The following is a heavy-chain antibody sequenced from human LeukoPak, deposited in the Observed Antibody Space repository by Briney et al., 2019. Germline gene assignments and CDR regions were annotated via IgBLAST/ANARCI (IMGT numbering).Heavy chain of an antibody. CDR2: IYYSGST. Sequence: PSETLSLTCAVSGGSINSNSYFWGWIRQPPGKGLEWIGSIYYSGSTYYNPSLRSRVTISVDTSKNQFSLKLNSVTAADTAVYYCARLGRDTSGYHTYFDYWGQGTLVTVSS. J-gene: IGHJ4*02. V-gene: IGHV4-39*01. D-gene: IGHD3-22*01. CDR3: ARLGRDTSGYHTYFDY. CDR1: GGSINSNSYF.